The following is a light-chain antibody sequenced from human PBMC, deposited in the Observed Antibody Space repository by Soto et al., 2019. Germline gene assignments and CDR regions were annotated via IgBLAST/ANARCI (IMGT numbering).Light chain of an antibody. V-gene: IGKV1-39*01. J-gene: IGKJ2*01. Sequence: DIQMTQSPFSLSASVGDRVTITCRASQSISSFLNWYQQKPGKAPKLLIFAASRLQSGIPSRFTGSGSGTDFTLTITSLQPEDFATYYCQQSYITPYTFGQGTNLEIK. CDR1: QSISSF. CDR3: QQSYITPYT. CDR2: AAS.